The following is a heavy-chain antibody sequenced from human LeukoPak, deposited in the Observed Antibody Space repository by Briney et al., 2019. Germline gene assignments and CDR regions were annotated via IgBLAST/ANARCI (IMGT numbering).Heavy chain of an antibody. CDR3: AKDDRGGSWVDY. CDR2: ISGSGGST. V-gene: IGHV3-23*01. CDR1: GFTFSSYA. D-gene: IGHD2-15*01. Sequence: TGGSLRLSCAASGFTFSSYAMSWVRQAPGKGLEWVSAISGSGGSTYYADSVKGRFTISRDNSKNTLYLQMNSLRAEDTAVYYCAKDDRGGSWVDYWGQGTLVTVSS. J-gene: IGHJ4*02.